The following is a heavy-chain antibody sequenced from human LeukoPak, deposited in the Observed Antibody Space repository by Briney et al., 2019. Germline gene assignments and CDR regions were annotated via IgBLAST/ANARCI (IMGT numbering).Heavy chain of an antibody. Sequence: SETLSLTCAVYGGSFSGYYWSWIRQPPGKGLEWIGEINHSGGTNYNPSLKGRVTISVDTSKNQFSLKLSSVTAADTAVYYCARKGYGGYDNPFDYWGQGTLVTVSS. CDR3: ARKGYGGYDNPFDY. J-gene: IGHJ4*02. D-gene: IGHD5-12*01. CDR1: GGSFSGYY. CDR2: INHSGGT. V-gene: IGHV4-34*01.